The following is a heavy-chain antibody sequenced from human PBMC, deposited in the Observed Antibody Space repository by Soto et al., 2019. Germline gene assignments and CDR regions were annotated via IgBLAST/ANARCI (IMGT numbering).Heavy chain of an antibody. D-gene: IGHD6-19*01. CDR2: IYWDDDK. V-gene: IGHV2-5*02. CDR1: GFSLSTSGVG. J-gene: IGHJ4*02. CDR3: AHRREWLATFDY. Sequence: QITLKESGPTLVKPTQTLTLTCTFSGFSLSTSGVGVGWIRQPPGKALEWLALIYWDDDKRYSPSLKSRLTITKDTSKNQVVPTMTNMDPVDTATYYCAHRREWLATFDYWGQGTLVTVSS.